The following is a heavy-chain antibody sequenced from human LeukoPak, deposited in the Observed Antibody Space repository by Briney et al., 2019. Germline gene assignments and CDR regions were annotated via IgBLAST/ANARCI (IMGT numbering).Heavy chain of an antibody. CDR3: ASHFSSSHYYYYGMDV. D-gene: IGHD6-13*01. CDR2: ISYDGSNK. Sequence: GGSLRLSCAASGFTSSSYAMHWVRQAPGKGLEWVAVISYDGSNKYYADSVKGRFTISRDNSKNTLYLQMNSLRAEDTAVYYCASHFSSSHYYYYGMDVWGQGTTVTVSS. J-gene: IGHJ6*02. CDR1: GFTSSSYA. V-gene: IGHV3-30-3*01.